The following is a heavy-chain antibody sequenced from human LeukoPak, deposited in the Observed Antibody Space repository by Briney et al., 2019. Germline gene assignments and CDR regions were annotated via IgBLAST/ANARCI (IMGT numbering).Heavy chain of an antibody. V-gene: IGHV4-59*01. CDR3: ARTFSESYYYYGMDV. D-gene: IGHD1-26*01. J-gene: IGHJ6*02. CDR2: IYYSGST. Sequence: SETLSLTCTASGGSINSYYWSWIRQPPGKGPEWIGYIYYSGSTSYNPSLKSRVTISVDTSKNQFSLKLSSVTAADTAVYYCARTFSESYYYYGMDVWGQGTTVTVSS. CDR1: GGSINSYY.